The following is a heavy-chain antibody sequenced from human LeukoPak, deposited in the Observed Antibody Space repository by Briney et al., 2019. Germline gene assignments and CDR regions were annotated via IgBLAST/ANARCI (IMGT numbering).Heavy chain of an antibody. D-gene: IGHD2-15*01. V-gene: IGHV5-51*01. J-gene: IGHJ4*02. CDR1: GYSFTSYW. CDR2: IYPDDSDT. Sequence: GESPKISCKGSGYSFTSYWIGWVRQMPGKGLEWMGIIYPDDSDTSYSPSFQGQVTISADKSISTAYLQWSSLKASDTAMYYCARRDCSGGRCYGYWGQGTLVTVSS. CDR3: ARRDCSGGRCYGY.